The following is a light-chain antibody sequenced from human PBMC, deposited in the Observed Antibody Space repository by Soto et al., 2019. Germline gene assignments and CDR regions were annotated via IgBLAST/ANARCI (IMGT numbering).Light chain of an antibody. CDR1: SSDVGGYNY. Sequence: QSALTQPASVSGSPGQSITISCTGTSSDVGGYNYVSWYQHHPGKAPKLIIYDVSNRPSGVSNRFSGSKSGNTASLTISGLQAEDDADYYCSSYTGGSTPGVFGTGTKVTVL. V-gene: IGLV2-14*03. J-gene: IGLJ1*01. CDR2: DVS. CDR3: SSYTGGSTPGV.